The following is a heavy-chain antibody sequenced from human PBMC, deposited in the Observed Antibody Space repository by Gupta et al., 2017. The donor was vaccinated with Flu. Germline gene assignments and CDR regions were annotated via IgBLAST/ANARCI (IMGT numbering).Heavy chain of an antibody. J-gene: IGHJ4*02. Sequence: QVQLVQSGAAVMKPGSSVKVSCKASGGTFSSYAFSWVRQAPGQGLEWMGGIIPIFGTANYAQKFQGRVTITADKSTSTAYMEISSLRSEDTAVYYCASQDSYDSSGYYQGYWGQGTLVTVSS. CDR3: ASQDSYDSSGYYQGY. CDR1: GGTFSSYA. CDR2: IIPIFGTA. D-gene: IGHD3-22*01. V-gene: IGHV1-69*06.